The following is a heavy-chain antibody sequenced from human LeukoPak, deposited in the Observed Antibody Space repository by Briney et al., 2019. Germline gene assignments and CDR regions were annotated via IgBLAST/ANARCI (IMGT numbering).Heavy chain of an antibody. Sequence: GGSLRLSCAASGFTFDDYAMHWVRQAPGKGLEWVSGISWNSGSIGYADSVKGRFTISRDNAKNSLYLQMNSLRAEDAAVYYCASLYGSGSYTLDYWGQGTLVTVSS. J-gene: IGHJ4*02. D-gene: IGHD3-10*01. CDR1: GFTFDDYA. V-gene: IGHV3-9*01. CDR3: ASLYGSGSYTLDY. CDR2: ISWNSGSI.